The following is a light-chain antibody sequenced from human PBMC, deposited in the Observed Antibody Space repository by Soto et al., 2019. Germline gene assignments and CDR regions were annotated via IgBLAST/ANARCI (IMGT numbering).Light chain of an antibody. Sequence: EIVLTQSPATLSFSPGERATLSCGASQSASSYLAWYQQKPGQPPRLLIYDASNRATGIPARSSGSGSGTDFTLTISSLEPEDFAVYYCQRRSNWSTTFGQGTKVDIK. CDR3: QRRSNWSTT. J-gene: IGKJ1*01. CDR1: QSASSY. CDR2: DAS. V-gene: IGKV3-11*01.